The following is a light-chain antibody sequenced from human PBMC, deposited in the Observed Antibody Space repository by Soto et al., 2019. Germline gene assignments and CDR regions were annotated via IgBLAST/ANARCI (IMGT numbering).Light chain of an antibody. J-gene: IGLJ2*01. CDR2: DVN. CDR1: SSDVGGYHY. CDR3: CSYAGSYTLV. Sequence: QSALTQTRSVSGSPGQSVTLSGTGTSSDVGGYHYVSWYQHHPGKAPKIIIYDVNKRPSGVPDRFSGSKSGNTASLTISGLQTEDEADYYCCSYAGSYTLVFGGGTKVTVL. V-gene: IGLV2-11*01.